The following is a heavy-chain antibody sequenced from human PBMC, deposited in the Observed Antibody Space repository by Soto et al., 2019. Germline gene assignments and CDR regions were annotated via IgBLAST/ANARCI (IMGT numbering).Heavy chain of an antibody. CDR1: GGSISGYY. CDR2: IYYSGHT. CDR3: ARDSVGSGYD. V-gene: IGHV4-59*01. Sequence: QVQLQESGPGLVKPSETLSLTCAVSGGSISGYYWSWIRQPPGKRLEWIGYIYYSGHTNYNPSLKSRVTISVDRSKNQFSLELRSVTASDTAVYYCARDSVGSGYDWGQGTLVTVSS. J-gene: IGHJ4*02. D-gene: IGHD5-12*01.